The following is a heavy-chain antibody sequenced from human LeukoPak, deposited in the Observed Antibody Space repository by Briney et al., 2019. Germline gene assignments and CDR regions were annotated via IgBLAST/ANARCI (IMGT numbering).Heavy chain of an antibody. Sequence: PGGSLRLSCAASGFTFSNFWMSWVRQAPGKGLQWVALIKQDGSEKYYADSVKGRFTVPRDNAKNSLYLQMSSLRAKDTAVYYCVKGGGFYPDYWGQGTLVTVSS. CDR3: VKGGGFYPDY. D-gene: IGHD3-3*01. CDR1: GFTFSNFW. J-gene: IGHJ4*02. V-gene: IGHV3-7*01. CDR2: IKQDGSEK.